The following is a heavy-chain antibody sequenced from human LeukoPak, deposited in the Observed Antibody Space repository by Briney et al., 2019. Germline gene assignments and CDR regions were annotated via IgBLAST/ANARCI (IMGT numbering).Heavy chain of an antibody. CDR3: AREKRGTEAYYYGMDV. CDR1: RFTVSSNY. V-gene: IGHV3-66*01. CDR2: IYSDGST. D-gene: IGHD1-1*01. J-gene: IGHJ6*02. Sequence: GGSLRLSCAASRFTVSSNYMSWVRQAPGKGLEWVSVIYSDGSTHHADSVKGRFTISRDNSKNPLYLRMNSLRAGDTGVYYCAREKRGTEAYYYGMDVWGQGTTVTVSS.